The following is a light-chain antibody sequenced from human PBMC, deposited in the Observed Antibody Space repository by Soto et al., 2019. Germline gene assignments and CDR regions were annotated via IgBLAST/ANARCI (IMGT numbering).Light chain of an antibody. CDR2: LGS. CDR3: MQPLQAPWT. V-gene: IGKV2-28*01. CDR1: QSLLDSDDGNTY. Sequence: DIVMTQTPLSLPVTPGEPASISCRSSQSLLDSDDGNTYLDWYLQKPGQSPQLLIYLGSNRASGVPDRFSGSGSGTDFTLKISRVEAEDVGVYYCMQPLQAPWTFGQGTKVDIK. J-gene: IGKJ1*01.